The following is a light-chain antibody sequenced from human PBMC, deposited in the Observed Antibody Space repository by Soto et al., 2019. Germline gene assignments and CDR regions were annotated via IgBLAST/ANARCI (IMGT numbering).Light chain of an antibody. CDR1: QSVSSR. V-gene: IGKV3-15*01. CDR2: RAS. CDR3: QQRLNGYPIT. J-gene: IGKJ5*01. Sequence: DIEMTHSPSALSASPGDRATLSCRASQSVSSRIALYQQKPGQTATLLIYRASIRAHGSAARCCGSGSGTEFTPPISSRLPEDFVVYYCQQRLNGYPITFGQGTRLEI.